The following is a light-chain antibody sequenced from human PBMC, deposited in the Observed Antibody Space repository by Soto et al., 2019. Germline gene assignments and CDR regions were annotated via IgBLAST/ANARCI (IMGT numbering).Light chain of an antibody. CDR3: HSRA. J-gene: IGKJ5*01. V-gene: IGKV1-5*01. CDR1: QTISRW. CDR2: DAS. Sequence: DMQLTQTPSTLSASVGYEVTITCRSSQTISRWLAWYQQKPGRAPKLLIYDASTLESGVPSRFSGSGSETEFTLTISRLQPDDFATYFCHSRAFGQGTRLEIK.